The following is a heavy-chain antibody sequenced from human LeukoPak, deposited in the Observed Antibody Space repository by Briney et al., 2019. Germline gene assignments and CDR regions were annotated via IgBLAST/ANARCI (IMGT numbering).Heavy chain of an antibody. J-gene: IGHJ5*02. Sequence: SETLSLTCTVSGGSISSRPYCWGWIRQPPGKGLEWLGSFFYSGSTNYKPSLKSRVTISVDTSKNQFSLKLSSVTAADTAVYYCARAYYYGSGSYYKGGLSWFDPWGQGTLVTVSS. CDR1: GGSISSRPYC. V-gene: IGHV4-39*07. CDR3: ARAYYYGSGSYYKGGLSWFDP. D-gene: IGHD3-10*01. CDR2: FFYSGST.